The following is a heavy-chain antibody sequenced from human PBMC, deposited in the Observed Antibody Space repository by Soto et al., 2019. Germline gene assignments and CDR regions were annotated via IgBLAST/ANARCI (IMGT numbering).Heavy chain of an antibody. J-gene: IGHJ4*02. CDR3: ARGPWMITFGGVIVIPGAYYFDY. CDR2: INHSGST. D-gene: IGHD3-16*02. V-gene: IGHV4-34*01. CDR1: GGSFSGYY. Sequence: QVQLQQWGAGLLKPSETLSLTCAVYGGSFSGYYWSWIRQPPGKGLEWIGEINHSGSTNYNPSLKSRVTISVDTSKNQFSLKLSSVTAADTAVYYCARGPWMITFGGVIVIPGAYYFDYWGQGTLVTVSS.